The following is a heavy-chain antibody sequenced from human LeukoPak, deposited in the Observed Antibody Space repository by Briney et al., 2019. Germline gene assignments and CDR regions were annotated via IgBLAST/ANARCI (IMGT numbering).Heavy chain of an antibody. CDR3: ARDGYDSSGYYFDY. CDR2: ISSSSSYI. Sequence: PGGSLRLSCAASGFTLSSYSMNWGRQAPGKGLEWVSSISSSSSYIYYTDSVKGRFTISRDNAKNSLYLQMNSLRAEDTAVYYCARDGYDSSGYYFDYWGQGTLVTVSS. J-gene: IGHJ4*02. D-gene: IGHD3-22*01. CDR1: GFTLSSYS. V-gene: IGHV3-21*01.